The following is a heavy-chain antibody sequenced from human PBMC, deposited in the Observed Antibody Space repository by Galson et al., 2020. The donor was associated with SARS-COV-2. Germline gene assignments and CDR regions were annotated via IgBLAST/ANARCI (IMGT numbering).Heavy chain of an antibody. CDR3: ERMRIEEADDNDYYYDGMDV. J-gene: IGHJ6*02. V-gene: IGHV2-70*11. D-gene: IGHD6-19*01. Sequence: ESGPTLVKPTQTLTLTCTFSGFSLSTSGMCITWIRQPPGKALEWLARIDWDDDEYYTTSLETRLTISKDTSKNQVVLTMTNMDPVDTGTYYGERMRIEEADDNDYYYDGMDVWGQGTTVTVSS. CDR1: GFSLSTSGMC. CDR2: IDWDDDE.